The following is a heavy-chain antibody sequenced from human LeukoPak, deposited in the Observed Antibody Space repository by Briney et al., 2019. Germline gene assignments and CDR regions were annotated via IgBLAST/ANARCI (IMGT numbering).Heavy chain of an antibody. CDR1: GFTVSTNY. Sequence: GGSLRLSCAASGFTVSTNYMSWVRQAPGKGLEWVSVIYSGGSTSYADSVKGRFTISRDNAKNTLYVQMNNVRAEDTAVYYCARASSSGWQHDYWGQGTLVTVSS. CDR2: IYSGGST. CDR3: ARASSSGWQHDY. V-gene: IGHV3-66*01. D-gene: IGHD6-19*01. J-gene: IGHJ4*02.